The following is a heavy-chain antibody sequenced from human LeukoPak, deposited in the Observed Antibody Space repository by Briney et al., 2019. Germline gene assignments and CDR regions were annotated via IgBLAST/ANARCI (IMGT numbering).Heavy chain of an antibody. Sequence: GGSWRLSCAVSGFPFGNSWLYWFGKAPGKGLEGVANINKDGGGISYVDSVKGRFIISRDNARNSLYLQMNSLRVEDTAVYFCAGGNSMDVWGKGTAVTVSS. D-gene: IGHD1/OR15-1a*01. J-gene: IGHJ6*04. CDR1: GFPFGNSW. CDR2: INKDGGGI. CDR3: AGGNSMDV. V-gene: IGHV3-7*03.